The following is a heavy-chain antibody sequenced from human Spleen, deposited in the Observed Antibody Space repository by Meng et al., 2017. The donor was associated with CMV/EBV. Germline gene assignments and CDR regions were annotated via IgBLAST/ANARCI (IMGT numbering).Heavy chain of an antibody. D-gene: IGHD2-2*01. CDR2: INPNSGGT. CDR3: ARDRGCSSTSCYDY. Sequence: ASGYTFTGYYMHWVRQAHGQGLEWMGWINPNSGGTNYAQKFQGRVTMTRDTSISTAYMELSRLRSDDTAVYYCARDRGCSSTSCYDYWGQGTLVTVSS. J-gene: IGHJ4*02. V-gene: IGHV1-2*02. CDR1: GYTFTGYY.